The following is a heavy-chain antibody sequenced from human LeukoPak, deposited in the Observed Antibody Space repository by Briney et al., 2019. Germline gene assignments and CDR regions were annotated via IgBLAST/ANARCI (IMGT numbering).Heavy chain of an antibody. CDR1: GGTFSSYA. J-gene: IGHJ5*02. D-gene: IGHD6-19*01. CDR3: ARDRSVEQWLVVSYNWFDP. Sequence: SVKVSCKASGGTFSSYAISWVRRAPGQGLEWMGRIIPILGIANYAQKFQGRVTITADKSTSTAYMELSSLRSEDTAVYYCARDRSVEQWLVVSYNWFDPWGQGTLVTVSS. CDR2: IIPILGIA. V-gene: IGHV1-69*04.